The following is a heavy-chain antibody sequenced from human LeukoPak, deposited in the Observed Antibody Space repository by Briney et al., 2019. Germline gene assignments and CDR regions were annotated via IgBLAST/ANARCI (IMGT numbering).Heavy chain of an antibody. CDR2: MNPNSGNT. J-gene: IGHJ6*02. CDR3: ARDTVGYYYYYYGMDV. CDR1: GYTFTSYD. D-gene: IGHD4-23*01. V-gene: IGHV1-8*01. Sequence: ASVKVSCKASGYTFTSYDINWVRQATGQGLEWMGWMNPNSGNTGYAQKFQGRVTMTRNTSISTAYMELSSLRSEDTAVYYCARDTVGYYYYYYGMDVWGQGTTVTVSS.